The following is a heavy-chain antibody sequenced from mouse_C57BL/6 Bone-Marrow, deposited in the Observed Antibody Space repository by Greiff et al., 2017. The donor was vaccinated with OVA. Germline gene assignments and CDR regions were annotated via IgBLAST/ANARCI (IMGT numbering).Heavy chain of an antibody. CDR3: AIGTWNFDY. CDR1: GYPFTSSW. Sequence: VQLQQPGAKLLKPGASVKGSCKASGYPFTSSWMPWVKQRPGQGLEWIGRIHPFDSDTNYNQKFKGKATLTVDKSSSTAYMQLSSLTSEDSAVYYCAIGTWNFDYWGQGTTLTVSS. CDR2: IHPFDSDT. J-gene: IGHJ2*01. V-gene: IGHV1-74*01.